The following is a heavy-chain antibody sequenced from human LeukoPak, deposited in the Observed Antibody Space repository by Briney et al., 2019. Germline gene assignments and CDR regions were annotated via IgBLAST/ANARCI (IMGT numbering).Heavy chain of an antibody. J-gene: IGHJ4*02. Sequence: GGSLRLSCVASGLTFSSYNMNWVRQAPGKVLEWVSFISSSSNYIYYADPVKGRFTISRDNAKNSLLLQMNSLRAEDTAVYYCARGTPTTRDFDYWGQGTLVTVSS. CDR2: ISSSSNYI. V-gene: IGHV3-21*01. D-gene: IGHD4-11*01. CDR3: ARGTPTTRDFDY. CDR1: GLTFSSYN.